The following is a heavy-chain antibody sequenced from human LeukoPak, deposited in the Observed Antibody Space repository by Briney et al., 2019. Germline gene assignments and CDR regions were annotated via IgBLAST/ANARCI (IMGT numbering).Heavy chain of an antibody. CDR2: INPNSGGT. V-gene: IGHV1-2*02. D-gene: IGHD3-16*02. CDR1: GYTFTGYY. CDR3: AREVPGYDYVWGGYRHKAFDY. J-gene: IGHJ4*02. Sequence: ASVKVSCKASGYTFTGYYMHWVRQAPGQGLEWMGWINPNSGGTNYAQKFQGRVTMTRDTSISTAYMELSRLRSDDTAVYYCAREVPGYDYVWGGYRHKAFDYWGQGTLVTVSS.